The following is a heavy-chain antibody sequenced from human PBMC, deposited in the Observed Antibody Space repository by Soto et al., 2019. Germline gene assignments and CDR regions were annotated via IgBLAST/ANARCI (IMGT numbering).Heavy chain of an antibody. CDR1: GFTFSSYA. V-gene: IGHV3-23*01. CDR3: AKRKNGGSLSPYYFDY. D-gene: IGHD2-15*01. Sequence: EVQLLESGGGLVQPGGSLRLSCAASGFTFSSYAMSWFRQAPGKGLEWVSAISGSGGSTYYADSVKGRFTISRDNSKNTLYLQMNSLRAEDTAVYYCAKRKNGGSLSPYYFDYWGQGTLVTVSS. CDR2: ISGSGGST. J-gene: IGHJ4*02.